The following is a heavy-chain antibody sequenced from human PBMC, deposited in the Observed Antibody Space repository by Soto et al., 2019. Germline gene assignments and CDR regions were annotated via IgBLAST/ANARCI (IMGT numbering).Heavy chain of an antibody. CDR1: GDSVSSNSAA. CDR3: SSGTACYGSRSYYFHT. Sequence: SQTLSLTCAISGDSVSSNSAAWNWIRQSPSRGLEWLGRTYYRSKWYNDYTVSVKSRITINPDTSKNQFSLQLNSVTPEDTAVYYCSSGTACYGSRSYYFHTWGKGTLVSVAS. CDR2: TYYRSKWYN. D-gene: IGHD3-10*01. V-gene: IGHV6-1*01. J-gene: IGHJ4*02.